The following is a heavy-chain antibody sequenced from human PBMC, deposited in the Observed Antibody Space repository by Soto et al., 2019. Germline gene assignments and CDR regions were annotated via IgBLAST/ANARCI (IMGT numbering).Heavy chain of an antibody. CDR1: GYTFTSYA. J-gene: IGHJ5*02. Sequence: ASVKVSCKASGYTFTSYAMHWVRQAPGQRLEWMGRINAGNGNTKYSQKFQGRVTITRDTSASTAYMELSSLRSEDTAVYYCARGRITMVRGLSSWFDPWGQGTLVTVSS. CDR3: ARGRITMVRGLSSWFDP. CDR2: INAGNGNT. V-gene: IGHV1-3*01. D-gene: IGHD3-10*01.